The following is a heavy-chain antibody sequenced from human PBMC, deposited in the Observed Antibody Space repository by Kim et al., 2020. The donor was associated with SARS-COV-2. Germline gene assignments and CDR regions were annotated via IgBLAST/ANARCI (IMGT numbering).Heavy chain of an antibody. V-gene: IGHV3-11*06. Sequence: SAKSGFTISRDTAKNSRYLQMNSLRAEDTAVYYCARDGGDYYDSSGYFDYWGQGTLVTVSS. J-gene: IGHJ4*02. D-gene: IGHD3-22*01. CDR3: ARDGGDYYDSSGYFDY.